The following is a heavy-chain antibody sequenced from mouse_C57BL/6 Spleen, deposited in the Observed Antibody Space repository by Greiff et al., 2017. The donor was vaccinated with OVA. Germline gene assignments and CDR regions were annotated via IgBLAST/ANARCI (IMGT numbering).Heavy chain of an antibody. Sequence: VQLQQSGPELVKPGASVKISCKASGYTFTDYYMNWVKQSHGKSLEWIGDINPNNGGTSYNQKFKGKATLTVDKSSSTAYMELRSLTSEDSAVYICARWRSKYFDVWGTGTTVTVSS. V-gene: IGHV1-26*01. J-gene: IGHJ1*03. CDR2: INPNNGGT. CDR1: GYTFTDYY. CDR3: ARWRSKYFDV. D-gene: IGHD1-1*01.